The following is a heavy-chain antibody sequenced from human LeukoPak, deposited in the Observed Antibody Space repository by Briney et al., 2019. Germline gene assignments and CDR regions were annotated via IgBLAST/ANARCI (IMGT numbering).Heavy chain of an antibody. V-gene: IGHV1-69*05. D-gene: IGHD6-19*01. CDR3: ARDSSGWRSDFDY. J-gene: IGHJ4*02. Sequence: ASVKVSCKASGYTFINYGISWVRQAPGQGLEWMGGIIPIFGTANYAQKFQGRVTITTDESTSTAYMELSSLRSDDMAVYYCARDSSGWRSDFDYWGQGTLVTVSS. CDR1: GYTFINYG. CDR2: IIPIFGTA.